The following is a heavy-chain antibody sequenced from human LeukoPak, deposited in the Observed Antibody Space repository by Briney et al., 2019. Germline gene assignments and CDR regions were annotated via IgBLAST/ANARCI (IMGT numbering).Heavy chain of an antibody. J-gene: IGHJ5*02. CDR3: ARQGVNSGWYH. CDR1: GYSFTSYW. V-gene: IGHV5-51*01. CDR2: IYPGDSDT. D-gene: IGHD6-19*01. Sequence: GESLKISCKGSGYSFTSYWIGWVRQMPGKGLEWMGIIYPGDSDTRYSPSFQGQVTISADKSNSTVYLQWSSLKASDPAMYYCARQGVNSGWYHWRQGTLVTVSP.